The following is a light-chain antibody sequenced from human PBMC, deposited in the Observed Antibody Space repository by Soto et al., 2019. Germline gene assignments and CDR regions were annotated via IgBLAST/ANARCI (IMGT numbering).Light chain of an antibody. CDR3: QQYNSYFFT. CDR1: ESINGW. CDR2: RAS. Sequence: DIQMTQSPSTLSASVGDRVNITCRASESINGWLAWYQQKPGKAPKLLISRASDLQSGVPTRFSGSGSGTEFTLTISRLQTDDFANYYCQQYNSYFFTFGPGTKVDVK. J-gene: IGKJ3*01. V-gene: IGKV1-5*03.